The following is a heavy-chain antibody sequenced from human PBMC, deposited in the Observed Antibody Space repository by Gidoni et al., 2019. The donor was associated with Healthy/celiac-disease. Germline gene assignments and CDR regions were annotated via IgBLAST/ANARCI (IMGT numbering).Heavy chain of an antibody. CDR1: GFTFSSYE. V-gene: IGHV3-48*03. CDR2: ISSSGSTL. CDR3: ARGRYSYVLDY. J-gene: IGHJ4*02. D-gene: IGHD5-18*01. Sequence: EVQLVESGGGLVQPGGSLRLSCAASGFTFSSYEMNWVRQAPGKGLEWVSYISSSGSTLYYADSVKGRFTISRDNAKNSLYLQMNSLRAEDTAVYYCARGRYSYVLDYWGQGTLVTVSS.